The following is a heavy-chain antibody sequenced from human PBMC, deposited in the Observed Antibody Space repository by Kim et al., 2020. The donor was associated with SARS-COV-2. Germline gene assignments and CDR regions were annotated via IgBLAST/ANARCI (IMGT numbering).Heavy chain of an antibody. CDR3: AKARQLVRNAFVI. Sequence: GGSLRLSCAASGFTFDDYAMHWVRQAPGKGLEWVSGISWNSGSIGYADSVKGRFTISRDNAKNSLYLQMNSLRAEDTALYYCAKARQLVRNAFVIWGQGTMVSVSS. V-gene: IGHV3-9*01. D-gene: IGHD6-13*01. J-gene: IGHJ3*02. CDR1: GFTFDDYA. CDR2: ISWNSGSI.